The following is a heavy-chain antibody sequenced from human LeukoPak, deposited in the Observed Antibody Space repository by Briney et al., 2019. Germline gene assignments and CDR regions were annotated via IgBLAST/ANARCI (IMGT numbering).Heavy chain of an antibody. CDR1: GFTFSTYR. V-gene: IGHV3-30*04. CDR2: ISYDGSDK. Sequence: GGSLRLSCAASGFTFSTYRIHWVRQVPGKGLEWVAVISYDGSDKYYADSVKGRFTISRDNAKNSLYLQMNSLRAEDTAVYYCAREWFGGYSGYQNIDYWGQGTLVTVSS. J-gene: IGHJ4*02. CDR3: AREWFGGYSGYQNIDY. D-gene: IGHD5-12*01.